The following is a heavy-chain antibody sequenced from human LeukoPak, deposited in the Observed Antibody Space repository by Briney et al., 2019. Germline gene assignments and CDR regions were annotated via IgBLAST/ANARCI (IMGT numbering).Heavy chain of an antibody. V-gene: IGHV1-2*02. CDR2: INPNSGDT. CDR1: GYTFTGYY. CDR3: ARSDGFSGYSSLGDS. Sequence: ASVKVSCKASGYTFTGYYMHWVRQAPGQGLEWMGWINPNSGDTNYAQKFQGRVTMTRDTSISTAYMDLSRLRSDDTAVYYCARSDGFSGYSSLGDSWGQGTLVTVSS. J-gene: IGHJ5*01. D-gene: IGHD3-22*01.